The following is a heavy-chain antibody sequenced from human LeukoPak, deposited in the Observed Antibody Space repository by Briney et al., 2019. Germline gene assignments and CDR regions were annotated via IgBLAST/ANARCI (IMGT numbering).Heavy chain of an antibody. Sequence: SETLSLTCTVSGDSISTYYWSWIRQPPGKGLEWIGYIYYSGSTIYNPSLKSRVTISVDTSKNQFSLKLTSVTAADTAVYYCARDNRYYDFWSGYRGPSGFDYWGQGTLVTVSS. CDR3: ARDNRYYDFWSGYRGPSGFDY. CDR2: IYYSGST. CDR1: GDSISTYY. D-gene: IGHD3-3*01. V-gene: IGHV4-59*01. J-gene: IGHJ4*02.